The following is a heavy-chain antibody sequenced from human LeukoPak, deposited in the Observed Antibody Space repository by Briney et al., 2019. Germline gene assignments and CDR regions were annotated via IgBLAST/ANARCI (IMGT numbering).Heavy chain of an antibody. J-gene: IGHJ6*03. CDR2: ISSSGSTI. CDR3: AKDLAYARAYYYMDV. V-gene: IGHV3-11*04. D-gene: IGHD2-8*01. CDR1: GFTFSDYY. Sequence: NPGGSLRLSCAASGFTFSDYYMSWIRQAPGKGLEWVSYISSSGSTIYYADSVKGRFTISRDNAKNSLYLQMNSLRAEDTAVYYCAKDLAYARAYYYMDVWGKGTTVTVSS.